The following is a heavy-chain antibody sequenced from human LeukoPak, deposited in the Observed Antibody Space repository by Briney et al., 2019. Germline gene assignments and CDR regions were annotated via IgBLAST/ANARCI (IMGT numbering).Heavy chain of an antibody. J-gene: IGHJ4*02. CDR3: GRPSPSDSSGYYLGDFGY. D-gene: IGHD3-22*01. V-gene: IGHV5-10-1*01. Sequence: HGESLKISCQASGYSFSTYWITLVRQMPGKGLEWMGRIHPSDSATNYSPSFQGHVTFSIDKSTNTARLQWSSLRASDTAMYYCGRPSPSDSSGYYLGDFGYWGQGTLVTVSS. CDR2: IHPSDSAT. CDR1: GYSFSTYW.